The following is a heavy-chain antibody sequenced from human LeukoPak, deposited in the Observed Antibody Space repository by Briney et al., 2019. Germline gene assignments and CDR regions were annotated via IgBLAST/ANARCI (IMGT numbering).Heavy chain of an antibody. CDR3: ATTGNYYYMDV. Sequence: GGSLRLSCAASGFAFISTSIHWVRQAPGKGLEWLSYSSTVTGNIYYADSVKGRFTISRDNAKNTLYLQMSSLRAEDTALYFCATTGNYYYMDVWGKGTTGTVSS. J-gene: IGHJ6*03. V-gene: IGHV3-48*04. CDR1: GFAFISTS. D-gene: IGHD1-1*01. CDR2: SSTVTGNI.